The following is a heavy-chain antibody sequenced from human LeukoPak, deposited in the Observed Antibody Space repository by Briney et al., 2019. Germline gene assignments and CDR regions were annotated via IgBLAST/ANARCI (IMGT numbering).Heavy chain of an antibody. J-gene: IGHJ3*02. V-gene: IGHV4-30-4*01. CDR2: IYYSGST. D-gene: IGHD3-10*01. CDR3: ARGQDSVRDAFDI. CDR1: GGSISSGDYY. Sequence: SQTLSLTCTVSGGSISSGDYYWSWIRQPPGKGLEWIGYIYYSGSTYYNPSLKSRVTISVDTSKNQFSLKLSSVTAADTAVYYCARGQDSVRDAFDIWGQGTVVTVSS.